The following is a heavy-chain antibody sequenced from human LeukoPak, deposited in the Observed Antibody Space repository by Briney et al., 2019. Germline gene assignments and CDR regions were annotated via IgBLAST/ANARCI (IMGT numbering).Heavy chain of an antibody. D-gene: IGHD4-23*01. CDR2: IYHSGST. V-gene: IGHV4-4*02. CDR3: ASLADGGFDY. J-gene: IGHJ4*02. Sequence: SESLSLTCTVADGSISISDRWSWVRQPPGKGLEWIGEIYHSGSTNYNPSLKSRVTISVDKSKNQFSLKLSSVTAADTAVYYCASLADGGFDYWGQGTLVTVSS. CDR1: DGSISISDR.